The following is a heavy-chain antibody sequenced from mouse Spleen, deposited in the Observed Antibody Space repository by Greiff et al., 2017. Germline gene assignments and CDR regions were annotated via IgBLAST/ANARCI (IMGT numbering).Heavy chain of an antibody. CDR3: TREGSLYDSYYFDY. D-gene: IGHD2-3*01. CDR1: GFTFSSYA. Sequence: EVQLVESGEGLVKPGGSLKLSCAASGFTFSSYAMSWVRQTPEKRLEWVAYISSGGDYIYYADTVKGRFTISRDNARNTLYLQMSSLKSEDTAMYYCTREGSLYDSYYFDYWGQGTTLTVSS. J-gene: IGHJ2*01. CDR2: ISSGGDYI. V-gene: IGHV5-9-1*02.